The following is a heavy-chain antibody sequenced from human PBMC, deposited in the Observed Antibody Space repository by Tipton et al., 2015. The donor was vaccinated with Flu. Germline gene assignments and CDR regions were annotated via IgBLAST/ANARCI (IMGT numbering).Heavy chain of an antibody. CDR3: TSPVAADS. Sequence: SLRLSCAASGFTFSGADMHWIRQASGKGLEWVGRIRAKVDSYATNYAESVKGRFTISRDDSQNTLYLQMHSLRGDDTALYYCTSPVAADSWGQGTLVTVSS. CDR1: GFTFSGAD. D-gene: IGHD6-19*01. J-gene: IGHJ4*02. CDR2: IRAKVDSYAT. V-gene: IGHV3-73*01.